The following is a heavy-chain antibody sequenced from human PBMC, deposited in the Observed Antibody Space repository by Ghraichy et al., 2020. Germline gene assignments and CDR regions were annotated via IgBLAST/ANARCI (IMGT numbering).Heavy chain of an antibody. J-gene: IGHJ4*02. CDR2: IYYSGST. D-gene: IGHD4-11*01. Sequence: SQTLSLTCTVSGGSISSYYWSWIRQPPGKGLEWIGYIYYSGSTNYNPSLKSRVTISVDTSKNQFSLKLSSVTAADTAVYYCARNLDYKEAFDYWGQGTLVTVSS. CDR1: GGSISSYY. V-gene: IGHV4-59*01. CDR3: ARNLDYKEAFDY.